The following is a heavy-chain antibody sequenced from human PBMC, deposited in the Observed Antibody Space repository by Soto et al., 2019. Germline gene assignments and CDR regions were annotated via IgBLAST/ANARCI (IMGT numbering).Heavy chain of an antibody. D-gene: IGHD6-13*01. Sequence: GSLRLSCAASGFTFSSYAMSWVRQAPGKGLEWVSVISGSGGSTYYADSVKGRFTISRDNSKNTLYLQMNSLRAEDTAVYYCATRYSSSWKWFDPWGQGTLVTVSS. CDR3: ATRYSSSWKWFDP. V-gene: IGHV3-23*01. J-gene: IGHJ5*02. CDR2: ISGSGGST. CDR1: GFTFSSYA.